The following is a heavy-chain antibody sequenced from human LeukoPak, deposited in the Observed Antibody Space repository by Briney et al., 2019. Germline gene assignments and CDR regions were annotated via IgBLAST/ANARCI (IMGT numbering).Heavy chain of an antibody. CDR1: GGSISSGGNY. D-gene: IGHD2-2*01. Sequence: SATLSLTCTVSGGSISSGGNYWSWIRQAPGKGLEWIGCFYRSGSTYYNPSLKSRLTISADRSKNQFSLKLRSVTAADTAVYYCARDRSEVVPFATQIDSWGQGTLVTVSS. V-gene: IGHV4-30-2*01. CDR3: ARDRSEVVPFATQIDS. J-gene: IGHJ4*02. CDR2: FYRSGST.